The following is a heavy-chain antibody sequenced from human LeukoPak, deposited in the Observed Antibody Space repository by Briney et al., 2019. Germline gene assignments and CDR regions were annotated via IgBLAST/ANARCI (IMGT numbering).Heavy chain of an antibody. CDR3: ARSGDGNWFDP. D-gene: IGHD4-17*01. CDR1: GYTFTSYG. J-gene: IGHJ5*02. CDR2: ISGYNGDT. V-gene: IGHV1-18*01. Sequence: ASVKVSCKASGYTFTSYGIIWVRQAPGQGLEWMGWISGYNGDTDYAANLQGRVTLTTDTSTNTAYMELRSLRSDDAAVYYCARSGDGNWFDPWGQGTLVTVSS.